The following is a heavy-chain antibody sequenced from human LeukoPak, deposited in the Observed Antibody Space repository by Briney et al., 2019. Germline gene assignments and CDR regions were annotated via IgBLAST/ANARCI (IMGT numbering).Heavy chain of an antibody. CDR1: GGSISSGGYY. Sequence: SETLSLTCTVSGGSISSGGYYWSWIRQHPGKGLEWIGYIYYSGSTYYNPSLKSRVTISVDTSKNQFSLKLSSVTAADTAVYYCASAREYYYDSSGYSYYFGYWGQGTLVTVSS. V-gene: IGHV4-31*03. D-gene: IGHD3-22*01. J-gene: IGHJ4*02. CDR2: IYYSGST. CDR3: ASAREYYYDSSGYSYYFGY.